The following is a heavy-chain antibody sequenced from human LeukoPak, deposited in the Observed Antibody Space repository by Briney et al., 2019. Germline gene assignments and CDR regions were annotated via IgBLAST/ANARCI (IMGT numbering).Heavy chain of an antibody. CDR2: INHSGST. CDR3: AREGRAIAAAGRGALDY. CDR1: GGSFSGYY. D-gene: IGHD6-13*01. V-gene: IGHV4-34*01. Sequence: SETLSLTCAVYGGSFSGYYWSWIRQPPGKGLEWIGEINHSGSTNYSPSLKSRVTISVDTSKNQFSLKLSSVTAADTAVYYCAREGRAIAAAGRGALDYWGQGTLVTVSS. J-gene: IGHJ4*02.